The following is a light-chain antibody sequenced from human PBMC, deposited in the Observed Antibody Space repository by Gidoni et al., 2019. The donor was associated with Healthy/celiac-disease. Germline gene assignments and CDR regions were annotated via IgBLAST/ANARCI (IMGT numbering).Light chain of an antibody. CDR3: QAWDSSTYHV. Sequence: SYELTPPPSVSVSPGQPASITCSGDKLGDKYACWYQQKPGQSPVLVIYQDSKRPSGIPERFSGSNSGNTATLTISGTQAMDEADYYCQAWDSSTYHVFGTGTKVTVL. CDR1: KLGDKY. J-gene: IGLJ1*01. V-gene: IGLV3-1*01. CDR2: QDS.